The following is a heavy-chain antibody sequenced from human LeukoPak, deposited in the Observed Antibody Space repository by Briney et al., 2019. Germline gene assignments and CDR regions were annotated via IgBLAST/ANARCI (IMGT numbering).Heavy chain of an antibody. CDR2: IIPILGIA. V-gene: IGHV1-69*04. Sequence: SVKVSCKASGGTFSSYAIRWVRPAPGQGLEWMGRIIPILGIANYAQKFQGRVTITADKSTSTAYMELSSLRSEDTAVYYCATPGGAYDSSGYYLGLLSRFDYWGQGTLVTVSS. CDR3: ATPGGAYDSSGYYLGLLSRFDY. CDR1: GGTFSSYA. J-gene: IGHJ4*02. D-gene: IGHD3-22*01.